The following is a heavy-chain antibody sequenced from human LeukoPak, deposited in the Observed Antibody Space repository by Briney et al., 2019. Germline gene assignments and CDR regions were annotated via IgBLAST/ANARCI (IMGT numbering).Heavy chain of an antibody. J-gene: IGHJ5*02. CDR3: ARGTSSTPHYDILTGARGWFDP. CDR2: IIPILGIA. D-gene: IGHD3-9*01. CDR1: GGTFSSYT. V-gene: IGHV1-69*02. Sequence: SVKVSCKASGGTFSSYTISWVRQAPGQGLEWMGRIIPILGIANYAQKFQGRVTITADKSTSTAYMELSRLRSEDTAVYYCARGTSSTPHYDILTGARGWFDPWGQGTLVTVSS.